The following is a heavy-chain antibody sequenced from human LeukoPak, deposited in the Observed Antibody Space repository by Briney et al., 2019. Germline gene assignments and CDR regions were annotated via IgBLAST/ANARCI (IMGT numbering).Heavy chain of an antibody. CDR2: IYYSGST. CDR1: GGSISRYY. Sequence: PSETLSLTCTVSGGSISRYYWSWIREPPGKGLEWIGYIYYSGSTNYNPSLKSRVTISVDTSKNQFSLKLSSVTAADTAVYYCASWTIAAPGVGWFDPWGQGTLVTVSS. D-gene: IGHD6-13*01. V-gene: IGHV4-59*08. J-gene: IGHJ5*02. CDR3: ASWTIAAPGVGWFDP.